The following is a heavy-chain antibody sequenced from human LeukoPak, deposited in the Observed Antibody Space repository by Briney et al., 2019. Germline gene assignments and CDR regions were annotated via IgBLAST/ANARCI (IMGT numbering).Heavy chain of an antibody. D-gene: IGHD6-19*01. V-gene: IGHV3-64*01. CDR2: ISSNGGST. J-gene: IGHJ6*02. CDR3: ARLIAVKAMDV. CDR1: GFTFSSYA. Sequence: QPGRSLRLSCAASGFTFSSYAMHWVRQAPGKGLEYVSAISSNGGSTFYANSVKGRFTISRDNSKNTLYLQMGSLRAEDMAVYYCARLIAVKAMDVWGQGTTVTVSS.